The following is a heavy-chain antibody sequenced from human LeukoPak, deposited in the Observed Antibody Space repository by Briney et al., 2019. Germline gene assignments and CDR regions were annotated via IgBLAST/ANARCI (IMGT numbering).Heavy chain of an antibody. D-gene: IGHD3-10*01. Sequence: ASVKVSCKASGYTFTSYDINWVRQATGQGLEWMGCMNPNSGNTVYAQKVQGRVTMTRNTSTSTAYMEVSSLRSEDTAVYYCARAPPNYYGSGRYDYWGQGTLVTVSS. CDR3: ARAPPNYYGSGRYDY. CDR2: MNPNSGNT. CDR1: GYTFTSYD. V-gene: IGHV1-8*01. J-gene: IGHJ4*02.